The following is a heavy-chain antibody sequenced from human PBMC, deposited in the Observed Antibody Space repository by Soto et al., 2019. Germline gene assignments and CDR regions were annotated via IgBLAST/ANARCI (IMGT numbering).Heavy chain of an antibody. Sequence: GASVKVSCKASGYTFLKYGISWVRQAPGQGLEWMGWISAYNGNTNYAQKLQGRVTMTTDTSTSTAYMELRSLRSDDTAVYYCAREEGSSWKNVYYFDYWGQGTPVTVS. CDR3: AREEGSSWKNVYYFDY. J-gene: IGHJ4*02. CDR2: ISAYNGNT. CDR1: GYTFLKYG. D-gene: IGHD6-13*01. V-gene: IGHV1-18*01.